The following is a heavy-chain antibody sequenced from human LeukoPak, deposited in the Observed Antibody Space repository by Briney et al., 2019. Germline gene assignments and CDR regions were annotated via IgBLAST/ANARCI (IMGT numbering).Heavy chain of an antibody. CDR1: GGSISSYY. CDR3: ARGRSDSSSSVVRGAGRYYYYYYMDV. Sequence: SETLSLTCTVSGGSISSYYWSWIRQPAGKGLEWIGRIYTSGSTNYNPSLKSRVTMSVDTSKNQFSLKLSSVTAADTAVYYCARGRSDSSSSVVRGAGRYYYYYYMDVWGKGTTVTVSS. V-gene: IGHV4-4*07. J-gene: IGHJ6*03. D-gene: IGHD6-6*01. CDR2: IYTSGST.